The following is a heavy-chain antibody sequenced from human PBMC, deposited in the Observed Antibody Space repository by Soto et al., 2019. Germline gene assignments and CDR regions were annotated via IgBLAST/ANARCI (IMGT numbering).Heavy chain of an antibody. CDR1: GFTVSSNY. D-gene: IGHD3-22*01. CDR3: ARHYYDSSGYYSGAFDI. CDR2: IYSGGST. V-gene: IGHV3-53*01. J-gene: IGHJ3*02. Sequence: GGSLRLSCAASGFTVSSNYMSWVRQAPGKGLEWVSVIYSGGSTYYADSAKGRFTISRDNSKNTLYLQMNSLRAEDTAVYYCARHYYDSSGYYSGAFDIWGQGTMVTVSS.